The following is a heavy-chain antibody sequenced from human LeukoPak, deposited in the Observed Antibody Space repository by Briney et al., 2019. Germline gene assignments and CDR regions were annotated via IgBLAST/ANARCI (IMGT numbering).Heavy chain of an antibody. CDR1: GGSISSYY. CDR3: AKIGGYDFQFDY. J-gene: IGHJ4*02. D-gene: IGHD5-12*01. CDR2: IYYSGST. V-gene: IGHV4-59*01. Sequence: SETLSLTCTVSGGSISSYYWSWIRQPPGKGLEWIGYIYYSGSTSYNPSLKSRVTISVDTSKNQFSLKLSSVTAADTAVYYCAKIGGYDFQFDYWGQGTLVTVSS.